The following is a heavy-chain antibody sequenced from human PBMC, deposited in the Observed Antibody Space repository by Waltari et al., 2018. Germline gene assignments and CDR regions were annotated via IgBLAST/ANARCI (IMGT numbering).Heavy chain of an antibody. Sequence: QVQLVESGGGVVQPGRSLRLSCAASGFTFSSYGMHWVRQAPGKGLEWVAVRWYDGSNKYYADSVKGRFTISRDNAKSTVYLQMSSLRAEDTALYYCVRVDNNGLEPFDYWGQGTLVTVSS. J-gene: IGHJ4*02. CDR1: GFTFSSYG. CDR2: RWYDGSNK. D-gene: IGHD1-1*01. V-gene: IGHV3-33*03. CDR3: VRVDNNGLEPFDY.